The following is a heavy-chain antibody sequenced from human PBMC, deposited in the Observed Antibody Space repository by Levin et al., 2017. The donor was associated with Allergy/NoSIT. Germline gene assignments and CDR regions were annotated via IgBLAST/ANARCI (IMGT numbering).Heavy chain of an antibody. CDR1: GFIFSTNA. V-gene: IGHV3-23*03. Sequence: GESLKISCAASGFIFSTNAMTWVRQAPGKGLEWVSVIAGGNSVTYYADSVKGRFTMSRDVSKDTVYLQMNSLRADDTAVYYCGKGGWLENWGQGTLVTVSP. CDR3: GKGGWLEN. J-gene: IGHJ4*02. D-gene: IGHD6-19*01. CDR2: IAGGNSVT.